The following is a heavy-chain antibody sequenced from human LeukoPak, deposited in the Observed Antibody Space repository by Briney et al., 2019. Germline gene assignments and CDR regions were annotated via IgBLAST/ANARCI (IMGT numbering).Heavy chain of an antibody. CDR3: ARVERRENWFDP. Sequence: SETLSLTCAVYGGSFSGYYWSWIRQPPGKGLEWIGEINHSGSTNYNPSLKSRVTISVDTSKNQFSLKLSSVTAADTAVYYCARVERRENWFDPWGQGTLVTVSS. D-gene: IGHD1-1*01. CDR2: INHSGST. CDR1: GGSFSGYY. V-gene: IGHV4-34*01. J-gene: IGHJ5*02.